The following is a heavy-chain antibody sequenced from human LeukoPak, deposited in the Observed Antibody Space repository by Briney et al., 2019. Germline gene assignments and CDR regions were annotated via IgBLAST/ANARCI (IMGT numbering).Heavy chain of an antibody. Sequence: SETLSLTCTVSGGSISSGGYYWSWIRQHPGKGLEWIGYIYYSGSTYYNPSPKSRVTISVDTSKNQFSLKLSSVTAADTAVYYCARCPANYDSSGYYFDYWGQGTLVTVSS. CDR2: IYYSGST. D-gene: IGHD3-22*01. V-gene: IGHV4-31*03. CDR3: ARCPANYDSSGYYFDY. J-gene: IGHJ4*02. CDR1: GGSISSGGYY.